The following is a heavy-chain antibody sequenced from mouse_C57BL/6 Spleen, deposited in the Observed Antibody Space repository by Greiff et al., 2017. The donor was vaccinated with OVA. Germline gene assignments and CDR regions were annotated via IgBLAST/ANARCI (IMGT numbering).Heavy chain of an antibody. CDR3: ARYGLFFDY. CDR2: IRNKANGYTT. CDR1: GFTFTDYY. V-gene: IGHV7-3*01. J-gene: IGHJ2*01. Sequence: DVKLQESGGGLVQPGGSLSLSCAASGFTFTDYYMSWVRQPPGKALEWLGFIRNKANGYTTEYSASVKGRFTISRDNSQSILYLQMNALRAEDSATYYCARYGLFFDYWGQGTTLTVSS.